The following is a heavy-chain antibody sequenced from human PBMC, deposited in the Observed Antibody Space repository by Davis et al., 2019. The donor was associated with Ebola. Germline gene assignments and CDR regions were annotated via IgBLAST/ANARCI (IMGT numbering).Heavy chain of an antibody. CDR2: IYDSGST. J-gene: IGHJ5*02. V-gene: IGHV4-30-4*01. CDR1: GGSIRSGGYY. CDR3: ARGPWGFCSSSGCPGWFDP. Sequence: SETLSLTCTVSGGSIRSGGYYWSWIRQPPGKGLEWIGYIYDSGSTYYNPTLKSRIAISVDPPKNQFSLKLRSVTAADTAVYYCARGPWGFCSSSGCPGWFDPWGQGTLVTVSS. D-gene: IGHD2-2*01.